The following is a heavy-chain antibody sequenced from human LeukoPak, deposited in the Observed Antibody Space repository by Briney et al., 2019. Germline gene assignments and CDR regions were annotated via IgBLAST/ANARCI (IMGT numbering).Heavy chain of an antibody. V-gene: IGHV3-21*01. Sequence: PGGSLRLSCAASGFTFSSYSMNWVRQAPGKGLEWVSSISSSSSYIYYADSVKGRFTISRDNAKNSMYLQINSLRAEDTAVYYCARMDGSYVDYWGQGTLVTVSS. CDR1: GFTFSSYS. D-gene: IGHD5-18*01. CDR2: ISSSSSYI. CDR3: ARMDGSYVDY. J-gene: IGHJ4*02.